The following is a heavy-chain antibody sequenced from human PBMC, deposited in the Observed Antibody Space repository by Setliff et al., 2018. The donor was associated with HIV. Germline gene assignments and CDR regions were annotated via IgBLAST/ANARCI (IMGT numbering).Heavy chain of an antibody. CDR1: GNSFNGDF. Sequence: GASVKVSCKAPGNSFNGDFLNWVRQAPGQGLEWMGNIKLSSGGTKFAQKFLGRVTMTRDTSTNTAFMELRRLNSDDTAVYYCARDDHGDPFDYWGQGTLVTVSS. CDR2: IKLSSGGT. J-gene: IGHJ4*02. V-gene: IGHV1-2*02. CDR3: ARDDHGDPFDY. D-gene: IGHD4-17*01.